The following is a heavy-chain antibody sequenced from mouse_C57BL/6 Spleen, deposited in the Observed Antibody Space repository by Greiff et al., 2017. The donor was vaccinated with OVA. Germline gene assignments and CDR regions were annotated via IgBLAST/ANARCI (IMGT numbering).Heavy chain of an antibody. CDR1: GYAFSSSW. CDR3: ARLDSSGPAWFAY. Sequence: QVHVKQSGPELVKPGASVKISCKASGYAFSSSWMNWVKQRPGKGLEWIGRIYPGDGDTNYNGKFKGKATLTADKSSSTAYMQLSSLTSEDSAVYFCARLDSSGPAWFAYWGQGTLVTVSA. CDR2: IYPGDGDT. V-gene: IGHV1-82*01. J-gene: IGHJ3*01. D-gene: IGHD3-2*02.